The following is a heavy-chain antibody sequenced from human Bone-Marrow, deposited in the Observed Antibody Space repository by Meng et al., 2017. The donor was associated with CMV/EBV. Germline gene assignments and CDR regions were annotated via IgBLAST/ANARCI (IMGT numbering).Heavy chain of an antibody. J-gene: IGHJ6*02. D-gene: IGHD3-16*01. CDR2: ISSSSSTI. Sequence: GGSLRLSCAASGFTFSSYSMNWVRQAPGKGLEWVSYISSSSSTIYYADSVKGRFTISRDNAKNSLYLQMNSLRAEDTAVYYCAVFGGSGAHYGMDVWAQGTTVTVSS. CDR1: GFTFSSYS. CDR3: AVFGGSGAHYGMDV. V-gene: IGHV3-48*04.